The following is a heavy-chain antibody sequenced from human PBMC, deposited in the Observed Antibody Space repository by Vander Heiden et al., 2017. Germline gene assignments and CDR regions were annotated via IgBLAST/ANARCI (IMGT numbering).Heavy chain of an antibody. CDR2: IIPIFGTA. D-gene: IGHD6-13*01. Sequence: VQLVQSGAEVTRPGSSVQVSCKASGGTFSSYAISWVRQAPGQGLEGMGGIIPIFGTANYAQKFQGRVTITADESTSTADMERSSIRSEQPAVYYCAGRSRSVAGPLGWFDPWGQVPMVAVYS. J-gene: IGHJ5*02. V-gene: IGHV1-69*01. CDR1: GGTFSSYA. CDR3: AGRSRSVAGPLGWFDP.